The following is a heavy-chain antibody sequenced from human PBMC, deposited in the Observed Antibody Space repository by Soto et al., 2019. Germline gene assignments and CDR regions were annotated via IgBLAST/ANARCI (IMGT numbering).Heavy chain of an antibody. V-gene: IGHV1-18*01. J-gene: IGHJ4*02. D-gene: IGHD3-22*01. Sequence: QVQLVQSGAELRKPGASVKVSCKASGYSFSSYGINWVRQAPGQGLEWMGWINTYNGNRNYAQKFEDRVTLTTATSTNTVYMELRSLKSDDTAIYSCARERLRGYDSSGFYSWGQGTLVTVSS. CDR2: INTYNGNR. CDR3: ARERLRGYDSSGFYS. CDR1: GYSFSSYG.